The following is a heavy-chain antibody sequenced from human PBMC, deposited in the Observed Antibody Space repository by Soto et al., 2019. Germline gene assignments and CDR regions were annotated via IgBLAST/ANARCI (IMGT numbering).Heavy chain of an antibody. D-gene: IGHD4-4*01. CDR3: AKEDTLQLYYFDY. CDR1: GFTFSSYG. CDR2: ISYDGSNK. V-gene: IGHV3-30*18. J-gene: IGHJ4*02. Sequence: PGGSLRLSCAASGFTFSSYGMHWVRQAPGKGLEWVAVISYDGSNKYYADSVKGRFTISRDNSKNTLYLQMNSLRAEDTAVYYCAKEDTLQLYYFDYWGQGTLVTVSS.